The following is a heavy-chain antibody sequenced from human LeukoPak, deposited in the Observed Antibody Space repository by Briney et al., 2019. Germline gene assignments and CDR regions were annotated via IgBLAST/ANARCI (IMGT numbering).Heavy chain of an antibody. CDR2: ISWNSGSI. V-gene: IGHV3-9*01. CDR3: ARELVGYDAFDI. Sequence: LRLSCAASGFTFDDYAMHWVRQAPGKGLEWVSGISWNSGSIGYADSVKGRFTTSRDNAKNSLYLQMNSLRAEDTAVYYCARELVGYDAFDIWGQGTMVTVSS. CDR1: GFTFDDYA. D-gene: IGHD2-15*01. J-gene: IGHJ3*02.